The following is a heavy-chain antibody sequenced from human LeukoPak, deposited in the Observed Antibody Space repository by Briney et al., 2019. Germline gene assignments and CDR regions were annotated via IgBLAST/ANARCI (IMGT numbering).Heavy chain of an antibody. CDR1: GDSVSSNSAA. CDR3: ARDWAPSGRRSRGNPRNWFDP. CDR2: TYYRSKWYN. J-gene: IGHJ5*02. D-gene: IGHD4-23*01. Sequence: SQTLSLTCAISGDSVSSNSAAWNWIRQSPSRGLEWLGRTYYRSKWYNDYAVSVKSRITINPDTSKNQFSLQLNSVTPEDTAVYYCARDWAPSGRRSRGNPRNWFDPWGQGTLVTVSS. V-gene: IGHV6-1*01.